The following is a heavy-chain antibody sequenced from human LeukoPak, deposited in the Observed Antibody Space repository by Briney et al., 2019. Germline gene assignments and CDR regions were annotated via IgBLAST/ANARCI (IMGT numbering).Heavy chain of an antibody. CDR2: ISSSSSTI. V-gene: IGHV3-48*04. D-gene: IGHD6-13*01. CDR1: GFTFSSYS. CDR3: ARGSSSWYSEYFQH. J-gene: IGHJ1*01. Sequence: GGSLRLSCAASGFTFSSYSVNWVRQAPGKGLEWVSYISSSSSTIYYADSVKGRFTISRDNAKNSLYLQMNSLRAEDTAVYYCARGSSSWYSEYFQHWGQGTLVTVSS.